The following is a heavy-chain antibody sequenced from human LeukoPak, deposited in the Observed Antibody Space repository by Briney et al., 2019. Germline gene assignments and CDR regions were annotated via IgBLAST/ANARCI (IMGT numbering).Heavy chain of an antibody. CDR2: ISSSSSYI. J-gene: IGHJ4*02. CDR1: GFTFSNYN. V-gene: IGHV3-21*01. D-gene: IGHD3-22*01. CDR3: AREYYDSSGYSLLYYFDY. Sequence: PGGSLRLSCAASGFTFSNYNMNWVRQAPGKGLEWVSSISSSSSYIYFADSLKGRFTISRDNAKNSLYLQMNSLRAEDTAVYYCAREYYDSSGYSLLYYFDYWGQGTLVTVSS.